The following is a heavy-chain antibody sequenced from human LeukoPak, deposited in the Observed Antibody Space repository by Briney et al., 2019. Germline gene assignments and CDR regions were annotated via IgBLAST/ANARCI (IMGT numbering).Heavy chain of an antibody. D-gene: IGHD6-13*01. V-gene: IGHV1-8*01. CDR3: AREVVAAAGTDSYGMDV. J-gene: IGHJ6*02. Sequence: GASVKVSCKASGHTFTSYDINWVRQATGQGLEWMGWMNPNSGNTGYAQKFQGRVTMTRNTSISTAYVELSSLRSEDTAVYYCAREVVAAAGTDSYGMDVWGQGTTVTVSS. CDR2: MNPNSGNT. CDR1: GHTFTSYD.